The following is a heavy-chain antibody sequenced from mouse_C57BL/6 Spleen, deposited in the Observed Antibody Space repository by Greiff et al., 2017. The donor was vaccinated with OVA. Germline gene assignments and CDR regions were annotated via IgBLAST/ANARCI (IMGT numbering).Heavy chain of an antibody. Sequence: DVKLVESGGGLVQPGGSMKLSCVASGFTFSNYWMNWVRQSPEKGLEWVAQIRLKSDNYATHYAESVKGRFTISRDDSKSSVYLQMNNLRAEDTGIYYCTGRWDGFAYWGQGTLVTVSA. CDR3: TGRWDGFAY. V-gene: IGHV6-3*01. D-gene: IGHD4-1*01. CDR2: IRLKSDNYAT. J-gene: IGHJ3*01. CDR1: GFTFSNYW.